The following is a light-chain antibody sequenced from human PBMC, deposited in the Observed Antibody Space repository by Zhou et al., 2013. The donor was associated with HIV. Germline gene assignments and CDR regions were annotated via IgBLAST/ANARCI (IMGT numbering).Light chain of an antibody. CDR2: GAS. Sequence: EIVLTQSPGTLSLSPGERATLSCWASQSVASAHLAWYQQKPGQTPRLLIYGASSRATGIPGRFSGSGSGTGFTLTISSLEPEDFAVYYCQQRSNWPPTFGQGTKVEIK. V-gene: IGKV3D-20*02. CDR3: QQRSNWPPT. J-gene: IGKJ1*01. CDR1: QSVASAH.